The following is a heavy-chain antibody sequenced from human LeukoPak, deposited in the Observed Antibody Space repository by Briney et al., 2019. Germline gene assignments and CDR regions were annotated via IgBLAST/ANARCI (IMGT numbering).Heavy chain of an antibody. V-gene: IGHV4-59*01. D-gene: IGHD3-10*01. Sequence: SETLSLTCTVPGGSISSYYWSWIRQPPGKGLEWIGYIYYSGSTNYNPSLKSRVTISVDTSKNQFSLKLSSVTAADTAVYYCARASMVRGVTANYYYYYGMDVWGQGTTVTVSS. CDR1: GGSISSYY. CDR3: ARASMVRGVTANYYYYYGMDV. J-gene: IGHJ6*02. CDR2: IYYSGST.